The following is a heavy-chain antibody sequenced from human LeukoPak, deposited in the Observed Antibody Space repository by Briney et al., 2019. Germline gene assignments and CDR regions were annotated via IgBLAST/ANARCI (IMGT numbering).Heavy chain of an antibody. J-gene: IGHJ4*02. V-gene: IGHV1-18*01. CDR1: GYTFTSYG. Sequence: ASVTVSCKASGYTFTSYGISWVRQAPGQGLEGMGWISAYNGNTNYAQKLQGRVTMTTDTSTSTAYMELRGLRSDDTAVYYCARLYYDFWSGYYSYFDYWGQGTLVTVSS. D-gene: IGHD3-3*01. CDR3: ARLYYDFWSGYYSYFDY. CDR2: ISAYNGNT.